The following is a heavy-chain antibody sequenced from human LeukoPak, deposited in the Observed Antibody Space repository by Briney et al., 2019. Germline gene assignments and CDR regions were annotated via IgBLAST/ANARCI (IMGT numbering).Heavy chain of an antibody. CDR2: IYYSGST. CDR1: GGSISSYY. Sequence: SETLSLTCTVSGGSISSYYWSWIRQPPGKGLEWIGYIYYSGSTNYNPSLKSRVTISVDTSKNQFSLRLSSVTAADTAVYYCASNVDTTLVGLYWYFDLWGRGTLVTVSS. CDR3: ASNVDTTLVGLYWYFDL. J-gene: IGHJ2*01. D-gene: IGHD5-18*01. V-gene: IGHV4-59*01.